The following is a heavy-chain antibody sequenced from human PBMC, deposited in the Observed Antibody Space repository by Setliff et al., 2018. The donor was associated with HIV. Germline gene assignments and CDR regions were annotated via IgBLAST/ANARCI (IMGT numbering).Heavy chain of an antibody. D-gene: IGHD3-22*01. CDR3: ARASYYYDSSGWVDY. J-gene: IGHJ4*02. V-gene: IGHV3-11*03. CDR2: ISSSSSYT. CDR1: GFTCSDYY. Sequence: PGGSLRLSCAASGFTCSDYYMSWIRQAPGKGLEWVSYISSSSSYTNYADSVKGRFTSSRDNAKNSLYLQMNRLRAEHTAVYDCARASYYYDSSGWVDYWGQRTLVTVAS.